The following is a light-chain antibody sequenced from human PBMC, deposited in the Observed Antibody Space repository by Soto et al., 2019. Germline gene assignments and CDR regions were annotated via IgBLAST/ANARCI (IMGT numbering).Light chain of an antibody. CDR3: QQLNNYPLT. V-gene: IGKV1-9*01. CDR1: QGISSY. CDR2: VAS. J-gene: IGKJ1*01. Sequence: DIQLTQSPSFLSASVGDRVTITCRASQGISSYLAWYQQKPGKAPKLLISVASTLQSGVPLRFSGSGSGTEFTLTIRSLQPEDFATYYCQQLNNYPLTFGQGTKVEIK.